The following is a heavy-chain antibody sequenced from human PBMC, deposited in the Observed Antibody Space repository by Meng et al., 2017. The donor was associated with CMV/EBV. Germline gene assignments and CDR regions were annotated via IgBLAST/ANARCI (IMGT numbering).Heavy chain of an antibody. D-gene: IGHD2-2*01. CDR1: GYTFTGYY. J-gene: IGHJ6*02. Sequence: ASVKVSCKASGYTFTGYYMYWVRQAPGQGLEWMGWINPNSGGTNYAQKFQGRVTMTRDTSISTAYMELSRLRSDDTAVYYCARDGGGYCSSTSCQDPYYYYGMDVWGQGTTVTVSS. V-gene: IGHV1-2*02. CDR2: INPNSGGT. CDR3: ARDGGGYCSSTSCQDPYYYYGMDV.